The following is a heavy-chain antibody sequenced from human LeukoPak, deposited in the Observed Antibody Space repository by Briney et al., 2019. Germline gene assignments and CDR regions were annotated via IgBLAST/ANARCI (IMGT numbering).Heavy chain of an antibody. V-gene: IGHV3-48*01. Sequence: PGGSLRLSCAASGFTFSSYSMNWVRQAPGKGLEWVSYISSSSSTIYYADSVKGRFTISRDNAKNSLYLQMNSLRAEDTAVYYCTTNLGATGSLYWYFDLRGRGTLVTVSS. CDR2: ISSSSSTI. J-gene: IGHJ2*01. CDR1: GFTFSSYS. CDR3: TTNLGATGSLYWYFDL. D-gene: IGHD1-26*01.